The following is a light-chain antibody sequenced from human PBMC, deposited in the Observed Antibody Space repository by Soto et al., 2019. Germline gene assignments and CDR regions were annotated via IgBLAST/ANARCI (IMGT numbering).Light chain of an antibody. J-gene: IGKJ4*01. CDR1: QDVSFN. CDR2: TAS. Sequence: EIVMTQSPATLSVSPGERATLSCRASQDVSFNLAWYQQKPGQAPRLLIYTASIRATGIPARFSGSGYGTEFTLTISSLQAEDFAVYYCQQDSDWPAGTFGGGTKVEIK. CDR3: QQDSDWPAGT. V-gene: IGKV3-15*01.